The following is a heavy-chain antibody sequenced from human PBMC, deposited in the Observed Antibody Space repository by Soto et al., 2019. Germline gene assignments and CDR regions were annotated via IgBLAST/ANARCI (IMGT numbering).Heavy chain of an antibody. D-gene: IGHD3-3*01. CDR2: INPNSGGT. J-gene: IGHJ6*02. CDR1: GYTFTGYY. V-gene: IGHV1-2*02. CDR3: ARDNYDFWSGYRQNYGMDV. Sequence: ASVRVSCKASGYTFTGYYVHWVRQAPGQGLEWMGWINPNSGGTNYAQKFQGRVTMTRDTSISTAYMELSRLRSDDTAVYYCARDNYDFWSGYRQNYGMDVWGQGTTVTVSS.